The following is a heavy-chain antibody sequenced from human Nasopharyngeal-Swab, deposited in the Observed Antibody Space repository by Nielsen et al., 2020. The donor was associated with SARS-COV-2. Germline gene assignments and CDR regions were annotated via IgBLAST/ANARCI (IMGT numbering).Heavy chain of an antibody. Sequence: SETLSLTCTVSGGSISSYYWSWIRQPPGKGLEWIGYIYYSGSTNYNPSLKSRVTISVDTSKNQFSLKLSSVTAADTAVYFCARGRDSIAALDAFDIWGQGTMVTVSS. J-gene: IGHJ3*02. D-gene: IGHD6-6*01. CDR3: ARGRDSIAALDAFDI. CDR2: IYYSGST. V-gene: IGHV4-59*01. CDR1: GGSISSYY.